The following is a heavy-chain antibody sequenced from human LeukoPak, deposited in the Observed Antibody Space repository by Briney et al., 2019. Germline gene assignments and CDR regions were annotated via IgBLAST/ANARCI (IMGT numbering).Heavy chain of an antibody. D-gene: IGHD3-16*01. J-gene: IGHJ3*02. V-gene: IGHV3-11*04. CDR1: GFTFSDYY. Sequence: GGSLRLSCAASGFTFSDYYMSWIRQAPGKGLEWVSYISSSGSTIYYADSVKGRFTISRDNAKNSLYLQMNSLRAEDTAVYYCASTYVEDAFDIWGQGTMVTVSS. CDR3: ASTYVEDAFDI. CDR2: ISSSGSTI.